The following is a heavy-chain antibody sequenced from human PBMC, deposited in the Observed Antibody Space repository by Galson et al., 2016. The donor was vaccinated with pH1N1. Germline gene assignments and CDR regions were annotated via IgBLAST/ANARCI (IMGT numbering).Heavy chain of an antibody. D-gene: IGHD4-17*01. CDR3: ARDESGYGDSFPDVFDI. J-gene: IGHJ3*02. Sequence: SLRLSCAASGFTFSSCGIYWVRQAPGKGLEWVGNIFYNGNDKYYADSVKGRFPISRDSSMTTVHLQMISVTVEDTAVYFCARDESGYGDSFPDVFDIWGQGTMVTVSS. V-gene: IGHV3-30*12. CDR2: IFYNGNDK. CDR1: GFTFSSCG.